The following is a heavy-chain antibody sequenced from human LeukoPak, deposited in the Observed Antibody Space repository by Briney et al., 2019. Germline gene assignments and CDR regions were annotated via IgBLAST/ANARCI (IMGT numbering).Heavy chain of an antibody. J-gene: IGHJ4*02. CDR3: ARDSIISPGLCSDY. Sequence: ASVKVSCKASGYTFTDYYMHWVRQAPGQGLGWMGWIKLDNGATRYAQKFQGRVALTSDTSISTAYLELTSLTADDTAVYYCARDSIISPGLCSDYWGQGTLVIVSS. CDR1: GYTFTDYY. CDR2: IKLDNGAT. D-gene: IGHD1-14*01. V-gene: IGHV1-2*02.